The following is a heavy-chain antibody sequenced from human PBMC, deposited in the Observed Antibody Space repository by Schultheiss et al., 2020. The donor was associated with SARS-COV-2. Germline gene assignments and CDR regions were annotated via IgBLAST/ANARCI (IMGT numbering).Heavy chain of an antibody. CDR1: GFTFSSYA. CDR3: AKLVVPPRNYYYYYLDV. Sequence: GGSLRLSCAASGFTFSSYAMHWVRQAPGKGLEWVSYISSGSNNTNYADSVKGRFTISRDNAKNSLYLEMNSLRAEDTAVYYCAKLVVPPRNYYYYYLDVWGKGTTVTVSS. D-gene: IGHD2-2*01. V-gene: IGHV3-48*04. J-gene: IGHJ6*03. CDR2: ISSGSNNT.